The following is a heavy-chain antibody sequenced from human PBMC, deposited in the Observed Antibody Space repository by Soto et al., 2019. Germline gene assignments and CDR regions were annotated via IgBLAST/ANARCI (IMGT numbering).Heavy chain of an antibody. CDR1: GFPFNTHG. Sequence: GGSLRLSCGASGFPFNTHGMAWVRQAPGKGLEWVSGISGGGDRTQYADGVKGRFTISRDNSKNTVDLQMTSLRAEDTATYYCAKTATYDYVWGDYRYFFDHWAREPWSPSPQ. D-gene: IGHD3-16*02. V-gene: IGHV3-23*01. J-gene: IGHJ4*02. CDR2: ISGGGDRT. CDR3: AKTATYDYVWGDYRYFFDH.